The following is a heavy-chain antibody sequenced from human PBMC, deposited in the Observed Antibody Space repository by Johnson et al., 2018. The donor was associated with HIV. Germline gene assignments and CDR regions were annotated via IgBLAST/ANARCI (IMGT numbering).Heavy chain of an antibody. CDR1: GFTVSSNY. D-gene: IGHD3-9*01. V-gene: IGHV3-66*02. CDR3: ARDLRLAIDAFDI. Sequence: VQLVESGGGLVQPGGSLRLSCAASGFTVSSNYMSWVRQAPGKGLEWVSVIYSGGSIYYADSVKGRFTISRDNSKNTLYLQMNSLRAEDTAVYYWARDLRLAIDAFDIWGQGTMVTVSA. J-gene: IGHJ3*02. CDR2: IYSGGSI.